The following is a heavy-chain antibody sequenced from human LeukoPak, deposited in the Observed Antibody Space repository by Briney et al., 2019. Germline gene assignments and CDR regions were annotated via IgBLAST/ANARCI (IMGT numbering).Heavy chain of an antibody. Sequence: ASVKVSCKASGYTFTSYGISWVRQAPGQGLEWMGWISAYNGNTNYAQKFQGRITMTTDTSTSTAYMELRSLRSDDTAVYYCARVYYYDSSGYPGPLDYWGQGTLVTVSS. J-gene: IGHJ4*02. CDR1: GYTFTSYG. CDR2: ISAYNGNT. CDR3: ARVYYYDSSGYPGPLDY. V-gene: IGHV1-18*01. D-gene: IGHD3-22*01.